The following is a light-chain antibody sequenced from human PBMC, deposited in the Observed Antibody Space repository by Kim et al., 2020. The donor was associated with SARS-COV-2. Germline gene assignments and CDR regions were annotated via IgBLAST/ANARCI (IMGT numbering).Light chain of an antibody. CDR1: DLGDKY. V-gene: IGLV3-1*01. CDR3: QTWDGITAV. CDR2: QDD. J-gene: IGLJ3*02. Sequence: VSPGQTASITCSGDDLGDKYTCWYQQKPGQSPLLVIYQDDRRPSGIPVRFSGSNSGNTATLTISGTQTMDEADYYCQTWDGITAVFGGGTQLTVL.